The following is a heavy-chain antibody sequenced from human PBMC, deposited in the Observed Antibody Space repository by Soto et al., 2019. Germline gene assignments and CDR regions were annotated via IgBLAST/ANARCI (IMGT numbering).Heavy chain of an antibody. J-gene: IGHJ4*02. CDR1: GGSISSYY. D-gene: IGHD3-22*01. V-gene: IGHV4-4*07. CDR3: ARDEDSSGYYFDY. Sequence: ETLCRTGPVSGGSISSYYWSWIRQPAGKGLEWIGRIYTSGSTNYNPSLKSRVTMSVDTSKNQFSLKLSSVTAADTAVYYCARDEDSSGYYFDYWGQGTLVTVYS. CDR2: IYTSGST.